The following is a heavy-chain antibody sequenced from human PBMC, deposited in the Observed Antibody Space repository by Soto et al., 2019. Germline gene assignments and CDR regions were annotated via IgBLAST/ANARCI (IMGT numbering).Heavy chain of an antibody. Sequence: QVQLVQSGAEVKKPGASVKVSCKASGYTFTSYGISWVRQAPGQGLEWRAWISAYNGNTNYAQKLQGRVTMTTDTSTSTAYVELRSLRSDDTAVYYCARDIWFQAAAAADWFDPWGQGTLVTVSS. D-gene: IGHD6-13*01. CDR2: ISAYNGNT. CDR3: ARDIWFQAAAAADWFDP. V-gene: IGHV1-18*01. J-gene: IGHJ5*02. CDR1: GYTFTSYG.